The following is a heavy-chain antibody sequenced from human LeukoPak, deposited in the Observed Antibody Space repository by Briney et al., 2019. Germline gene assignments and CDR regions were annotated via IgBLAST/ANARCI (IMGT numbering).Heavy chain of an antibody. CDR3: ARDRRSGSFTRYFDY. V-gene: IGHV3-53*01. CDR2: IYSGGST. D-gene: IGHD3-10*01. CDR1: GFTVSSNY. Sequence: PGGSLRRSCAASGFTVSSNYMSWVRQAPGKGLEWVSVIYSGGSTYYADSVKGRFTISRDNSKNTLYLQMNSLRAEDTAVYYCARDRRSGSFTRYFDYWGQGTLVTVSS. J-gene: IGHJ4*02.